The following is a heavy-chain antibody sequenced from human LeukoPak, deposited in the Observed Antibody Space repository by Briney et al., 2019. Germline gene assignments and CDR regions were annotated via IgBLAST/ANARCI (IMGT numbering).Heavy chain of an antibody. Sequence: GGTLRLSCAASGFTLSSYSMNWLRQAPGKGLEWVSSISSSSSYIYYADSVKGRFTISRDNARNSLYLQMNSLRAEDTAVYYCASQGSGYDSPIDHWGQGTLVTVSS. V-gene: IGHV3-21*01. CDR1: GFTLSSYS. D-gene: IGHD5-12*01. CDR2: ISSSSSYI. CDR3: ASQGSGYDSPIDH. J-gene: IGHJ4*02.